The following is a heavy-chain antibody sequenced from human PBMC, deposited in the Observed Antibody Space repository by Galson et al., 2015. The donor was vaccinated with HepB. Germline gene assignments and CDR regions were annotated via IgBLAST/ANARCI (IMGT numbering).Heavy chain of an antibody. V-gene: IGHV5-51*01. Sequence: QSGAEVKKPGESLKISCKASGYSFTNNWIGWVRQMPGEDLEWMGIVYPGTSETRYNPSFQGQVTVSADRSITTAYLHWSSLKASDTAIYYCASRWGDYWGQGTLVTVSS. CDR1: GYSFTNNW. J-gene: IGHJ4*02. CDR2: VYPGTSET. CDR3: ASRWGDY. D-gene: IGHD7-27*01.